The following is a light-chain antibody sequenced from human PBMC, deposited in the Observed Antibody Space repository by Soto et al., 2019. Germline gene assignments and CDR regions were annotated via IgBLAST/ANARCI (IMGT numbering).Light chain of an antibody. J-gene: IGKJ5*01. CDR3: QRYSDAPLT. CDR1: EDISNY. Sequence: DIQMAQSPSSRSASVGDRVTITCRASEDISNYLAWYQQKPGKVPNLLIYAASTLHSGVPSRFSGSGSGTLFTLTISSLQSEDFATYYCQRYSDAPLTFGQGTRLDI. CDR2: AAS. V-gene: IGKV1-27*01.